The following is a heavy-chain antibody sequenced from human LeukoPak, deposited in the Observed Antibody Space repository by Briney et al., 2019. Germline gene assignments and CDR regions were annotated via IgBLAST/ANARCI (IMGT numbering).Heavy chain of an antibody. CDR1: GFTFSSYG. D-gene: IGHD3-22*01. CDR3: AKVYYGADYYFDY. V-gene: IGHV3-30*02. J-gene: IGHJ4*02. CDR2: IRYDGSNK. Sequence: SGGSLRLSCAASGFTFSSYGMHRVRQAPGKGLEWVAFIRYDGSNKYYADSVKGRFTISRDNSKNTLYLQMNSLRAEDTAVYYCAKVYYGADYYFDYWGQGTLVTVSS.